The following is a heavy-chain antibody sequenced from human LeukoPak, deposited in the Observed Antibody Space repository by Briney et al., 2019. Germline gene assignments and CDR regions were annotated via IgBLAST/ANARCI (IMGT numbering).Heavy chain of an antibody. CDR3: ARDRSTDAISEY. Sequence: GGSLRLSCSASGFNFNTCTLTWVRQAPGKRPEWLSAITGGHGATYYADSVTGRFTISRDYSRNTVYLHMSALRAEDTAVYYCARDRSTDAISEYWGQGTLVAVSS. CDR1: GFNFNTCT. J-gene: IGHJ4*02. V-gene: IGHV3-23*01. D-gene: IGHD1-1*01. CDR2: ITGGHGAT.